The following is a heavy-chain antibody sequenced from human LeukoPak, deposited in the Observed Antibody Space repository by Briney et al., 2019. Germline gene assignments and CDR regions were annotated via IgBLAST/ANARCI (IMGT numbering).Heavy chain of an antibody. CDR2: MNPNSGNT. Sequence: ASVKVSCKASGYTFTSYDINWVRQATGQGLEWMGLMNPNSGNTGYAQKFQGRVTMTRNTSISTAYMELSSLRSEDTAVYYCARAPTRITLFGVVVSRPQRWFDPWGQGTLVTVSS. V-gene: IGHV1-8*01. CDR3: ARAPTRITLFGVVVSRPQRWFDP. D-gene: IGHD3-3*01. J-gene: IGHJ5*02. CDR1: GYTFTSYD.